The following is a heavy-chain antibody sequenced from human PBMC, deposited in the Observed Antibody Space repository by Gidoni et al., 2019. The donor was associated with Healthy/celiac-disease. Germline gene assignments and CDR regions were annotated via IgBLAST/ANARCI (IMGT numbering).Heavy chain of an antibody. D-gene: IGHD3-22*01. J-gene: IGHJ2*01. Sequence: EVQLVESGGGLVKPGGSLRLSCAASGFTFSSYSMNWVRQAPGKGLGWVSSISSSSSYIYYADSVKGRFTISRDNAKNSLYLQMNSLRAEDTAVYYCAREEGITMIVGTDWYFDLWGRGTLVTVSS. CDR1: GFTFSSYS. CDR2: ISSSSSYI. CDR3: AREEGITMIVGTDWYFDL. V-gene: IGHV3-21*01.